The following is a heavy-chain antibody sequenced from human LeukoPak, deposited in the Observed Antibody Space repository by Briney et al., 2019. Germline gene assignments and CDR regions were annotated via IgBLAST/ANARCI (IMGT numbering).Heavy chain of an antibody. CDR2: IISDVRST. CDR1: GFTSSSYW. V-gene: IGHV3-74*01. J-gene: IGHJ5*02. Sequence: GSLRLSCAASGFTSSSYWMHWVRHAQEKGLGWVSRIISDVRSTSYTDSGKGRCSISTDNAKNTPYLQMNSLRAEDTAVYYCARGPRWYCSGGSCYSWFDPWGQGTLVTVSS. D-gene: IGHD2-15*01. CDR3: ARGPRWYCSGGSCYSWFDP.